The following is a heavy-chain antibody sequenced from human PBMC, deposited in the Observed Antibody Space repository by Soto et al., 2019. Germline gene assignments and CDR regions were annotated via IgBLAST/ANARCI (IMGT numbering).Heavy chain of an antibody. CDR3: ATYGGDTGRFDY. J-gene: IGHJ4*02. CDR1: GDSISSSRYY. CDR2: SGTT. V-gene: IGHV4-39*01. D-gene: IGHD4-17*01. Sequence: SETLSLTCAVSGDSISSSRYYWTWIRQPPGGGLEWIGSGTTYYNPSLGGRVTISVDTSKNQFSLVLTSVTAADTAVYYCATYGGDTGRFDYWGQGILVTVSS.